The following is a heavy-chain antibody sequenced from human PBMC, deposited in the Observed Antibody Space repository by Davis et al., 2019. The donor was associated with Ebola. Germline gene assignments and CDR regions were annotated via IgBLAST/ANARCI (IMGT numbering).Heavy chain of an antibody. CDR2: ISSDSDYI. D-gene: IGHD1-14*01. V-gene: IGHV3-21*01. J-gene: IGHJ6*04. Sequence: GGSLRLSCAASGFTFSTYSMSWVRQAPGKGLEWVSSISSDSDYIYYADSAKGRFTISRDNAKNSLYLQMNSLRAEDTAVYYCARDPEAHYYYGMDVWGKGTTVTVSS. CDR1: GFTFSTYS. CDR3: ARDPEAHYYYGMDV.